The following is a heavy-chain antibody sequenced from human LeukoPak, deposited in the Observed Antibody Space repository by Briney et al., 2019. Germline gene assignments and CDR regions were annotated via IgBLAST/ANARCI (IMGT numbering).Heavy chain of an antibody. CDR1: GGTFSSYA. CDR3: ARVHPYSGSKGNYFDY. D-gene: IGHD1-26*01. J-gene: IGHJ4*02. V-gene: IGHV1-69*13. CDR2: IIPIFGTA. Sequence: ASVKVSCKASGGTFSSYAISWVRQAPGQGLEWMGGIIPIFGTANYAQKFQGRVTITADESMSTAYMELSSLRSEDTAVYYCARVHPYSGSKGNYFDYWGQGTLVTVSS.